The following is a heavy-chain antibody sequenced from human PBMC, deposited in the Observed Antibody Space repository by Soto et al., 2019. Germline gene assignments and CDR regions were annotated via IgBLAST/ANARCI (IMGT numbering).Heavy chain of an antibody. CDR3: ARDGSARPYAFDI. D-gene: IGHD6-6*01. CDR1: GGSISSGGYY. V-gene: IGHV4-31*03. CDR2: IYYSGST. Sequence: SETLSLTCTVSGGSISSGGYYWSWIRQHPGKGLEWIGYIYYSGSTYYNPSLKSRVTISVDMSKNQFSLKLSSVTAAVTAVYYCARDGSARPYAFDIWGQGTMVTVSS. J-gene: IGHJ3*02.